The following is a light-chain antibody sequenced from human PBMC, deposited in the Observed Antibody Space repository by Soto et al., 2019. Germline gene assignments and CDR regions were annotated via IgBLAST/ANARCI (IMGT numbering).Light chain of an antibody. CDR2: EES. V-gene: IGKV1-6*01. CDR3: QQVKSYPRT. J-gene: IGKJ4*01. Sequence: AIQMTQSPSSLSASVGDRVTISCRASQGIGNALGWYQQKPGNPPKLLIYEESTLHSGVPSRFSGRKVGTQFILTIDSLQPEDFATYYCQQVKSYPRTFGGGTKVDIK. CDR1: QGIGNA.